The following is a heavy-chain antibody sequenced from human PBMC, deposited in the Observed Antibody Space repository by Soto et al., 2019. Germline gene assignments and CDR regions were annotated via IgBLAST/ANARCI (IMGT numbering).Heavy chain of an antibody. J-gene: IGHJ6*02. CDR3: VRGPRQLGGYYYYGIDV. V-gene: IGHV4-31*03. Sequence: QVQLQESGPGLVKPSQTLSLTCSVSGGSISSGGFYWTWIRQHPGKGLEWIGFIYDSGSTYYNASLKSRVSISGDTSKTQFSLKLSSVTAADSAVYYCVRGPRQLGGYYYYGIDVWGQGTTVTVSS. CDR1: GGSISSGGFY. CDR2: IYDSGST. D-gene: IGHD1-1*01.